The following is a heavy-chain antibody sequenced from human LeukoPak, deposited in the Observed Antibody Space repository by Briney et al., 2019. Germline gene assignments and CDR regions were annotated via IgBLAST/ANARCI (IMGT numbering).Heavy chain of an antibody. D-gene: IGHD3-10*01. J-gene: IGHJ6*02. Sequence: SETLSLTCTVSGYSISSGYYWGWIRQPPGKGLEWIGSIYHSGSTYYNPSLKSRVTISVDTSKNQFSLKLSSVTAADTAVYYCARGTTDIRYYYGSGSYRAVYGMDVWGQGTTVTVSS. CDR2: IYHSGST. CDR1: GYSISSGYY. V-gene: IGHV4-38-2*02. CDR3: ARGTTDIRYYYGSGSYRAVYGMDV.